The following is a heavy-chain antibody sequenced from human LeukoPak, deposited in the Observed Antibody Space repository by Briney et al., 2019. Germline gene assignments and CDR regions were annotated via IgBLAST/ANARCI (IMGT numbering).Heavy chain of an antibody. CDR2: IKSDGSDT. D-gene: IGHD1-14*01. Sequence: GGSLRLSCAASGFTHSSYWMHWVRQVPGKGLVWVSRIKSDGSDTRYADSVKGRFTISRDNAKNTLYLQMNSLRAEDTAVYYCARDQEEPSYYYGMDVWGQGTTVTVSS. CDR1: GFTHSSYW. V-gene: IGHV3-74*01. J-gene: IGHJ6*02. CDR3: ARDQEEPSYYYGMDV.